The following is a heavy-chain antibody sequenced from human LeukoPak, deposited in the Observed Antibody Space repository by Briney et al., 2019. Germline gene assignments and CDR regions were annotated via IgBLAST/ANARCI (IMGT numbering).Heavy chain of an antibody. V-gene: IGHV3-11*01. J-gene: IGHJ4*02. D-gene: IGHD4-17*01. CDR3: TREPNDYGDYGRHY. CDR2: LSNSGSSI. Sequence: PGGSLRLSCAASGISFSGYFMSWIRQAPGKGLEWVAYLSNSGSSIYYADPVKGRFTISRDNANNALFLQMNSLRVEDTALYYCTREPNDYGDYGRHYWGQGTLVTVSS. CDR1: GISFSGYF.